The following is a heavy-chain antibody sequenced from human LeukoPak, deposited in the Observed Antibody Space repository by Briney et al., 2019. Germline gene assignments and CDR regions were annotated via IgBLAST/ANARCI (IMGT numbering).Heavy chain of an antibody. CDR1: GGSISSYY. CDR2: IYYSGST. Sequence: SETLSLTCTVSGGSISSYYWSWIRQPPGKGLEWIGYIYYSGSTNFNPSLKSRVTISVNTSKNQFSLKLSSVTAADTAVYYCARGYCTNGVCYTVVFDYWGQGTLVTVSS. CDR3: ARGYCTNGVCYTVVFDY. J-gene: IGHJ4*02. V-gene: IGHV4-59*01. D-gene: IGHD2-8*01.